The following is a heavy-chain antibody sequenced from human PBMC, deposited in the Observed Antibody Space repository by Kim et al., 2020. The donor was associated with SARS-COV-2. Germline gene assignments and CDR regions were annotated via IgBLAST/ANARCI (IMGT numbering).Heavy chain of an antibody. D-gene: IGHD5-18*01. CDR3: ARDIRDSFGWSDYYYYG. V-gene: IGHV4-39*07. Sequence: SETLSLTCTVSGGSISSSSYYWGWIRQPPGKGLEWIGSIYYSGSTYYNPSLKSRVTISVDTSKNQFSLKLSSVTAADTAVYYCARDIRDSFGWSDYYYYG. CDR2: IYYSGST. J-gene: IGHJ6*01. CDR1: GGSISSSSYY.